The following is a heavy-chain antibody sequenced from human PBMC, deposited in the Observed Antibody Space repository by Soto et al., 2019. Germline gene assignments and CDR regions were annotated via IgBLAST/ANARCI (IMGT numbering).Heavy chain of an antibody. CDR1: GFTFSTYA. V-gene: IGHV3-30*09. D-gene: IGHD3-16*02. CDR2: ISHDGDKE. Sequence: GSLRLSCRASGFTFSTYAMHWVRQTPGKGLEWLAVISHDGDKEHISDSVKGRFAISRDNSKNTLYLQISSLKDEDTAVYQCVASALSFDFWGQGTPVTVSS. J-gene: IGHJ4*02. CDR3: VASALSFDF.